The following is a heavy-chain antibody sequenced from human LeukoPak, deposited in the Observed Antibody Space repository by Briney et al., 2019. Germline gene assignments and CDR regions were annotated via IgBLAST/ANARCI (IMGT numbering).Heavy chain of an antibody. CDR1: GGTFSSYA. V-gene: IGHV1-69*13. CDR2: IIPIFGTA. J-gene: IGHJ4*02. Sequence: SVKVSCKASGGTFSSYAISWVRQAPGQGLEWMGGIIPIFGTANYAQKFQGRVTITADESTSTAYMELSSLRSDDTAVYYCAREYCSSTSCSYYFDYWGQGTLVTVSS. D-gene: IGHD2-2*01. CDR3: AREYCSSTSCSYYFDY.